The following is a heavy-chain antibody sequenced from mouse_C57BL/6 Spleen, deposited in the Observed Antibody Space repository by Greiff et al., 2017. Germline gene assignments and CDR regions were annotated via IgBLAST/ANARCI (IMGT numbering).Heavy chain of an antibody. J-gene: IGHJ3*01. D-gene: IGHD2-4*01. CDR3: AYYEFAY. CDR2: ISYDGSN. CDR1: GYSITSGYY. Sequence: EESGPGLVKPSQSLSLTCSVTGYSITSGYYWNWIRQFPGNKLEWMGYISYDGSNNYNPSLKNRISITRDTSKNQFFLKLNSVTTEDTATYYCAYYEFAYWGQGTLVTVSA. V-gene: IGHV3-6*01.